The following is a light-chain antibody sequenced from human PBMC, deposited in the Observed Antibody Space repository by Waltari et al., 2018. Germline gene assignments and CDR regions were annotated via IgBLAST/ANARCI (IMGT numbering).Light chain of an antibody. CDR1: QSVSSN. Sequence: EIVMTQSPATLSMSPGERAPLSCRASQSVSSNLAWYQYKPGQAPRLLIYGASTRATGIPARFSGSGSGTEFTLTISSLQSEDFAVYYCQHYNNWPRTFGQGTKVEIK. V-gene: IGKV3-15*01. CDR3: QHYNNWPRT. J-gene: IGKJ1*01. CDR2: GAS.